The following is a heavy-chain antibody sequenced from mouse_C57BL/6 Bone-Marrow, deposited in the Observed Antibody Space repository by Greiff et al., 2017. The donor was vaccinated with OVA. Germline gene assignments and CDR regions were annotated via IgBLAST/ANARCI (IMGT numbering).Heavy chain of an antibody. Sequence: EVQLQQSGPVLVKPGASVKMSCKASGYTFTDYYMNWVKQSHGKSLEWIGVINPYNGGTSYNQKFKGKATLTVDKSSSTAYMELNSLTSEDSAVYYCALWLRRGYAMDYWGQGTSVTVSS. D-gene: IGHD2-2*01. CDR3: ALWLRRGYAMDY. CDR2: INPYNGGT. V-gene: IGHV1-19*01. J-gene: IGHJ4*01. CDR1: GYTFTDYY.